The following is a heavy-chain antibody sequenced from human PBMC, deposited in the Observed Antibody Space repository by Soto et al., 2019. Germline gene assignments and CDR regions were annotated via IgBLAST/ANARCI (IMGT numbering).Heavy chain of an antibody. J-gene: IGHJ4*02. V-gene: IGHV4-31*03. CDR2: IYYSGST. CDR1: GGSISSGGYY. D-gene: IGHD2-8*02. CDR3: ASDKNTGLFDY. Sequence: SETLSLTCTVSGGSISSGGYYWSWIRQHPGKGLEWIGYIYYSGSTYYNPSLKSRVTISVDTSKNQFSLKLTSVTAADTAVYYCASDKNTGLFDYWGQGTLVTVSS.